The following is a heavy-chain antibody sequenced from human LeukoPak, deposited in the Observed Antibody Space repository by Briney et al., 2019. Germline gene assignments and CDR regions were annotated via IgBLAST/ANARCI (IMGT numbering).Heavy chain of an antibody. CDR1: GFTVSSNY. CDR3: ARDRRTEGSSWYFLDY. D-gene: IGHD6-13*01. CDR2: IYSGGST. V-gene: IGHV3-53*01. J-gene: IGHJ4*02. Sequence: GGSLRLSCAASGFTVSSNYMSWVRQAPGKGLEWVSVIYSGGSTYYADSVKGRFTISRDNSKNTLCLQMNSLRAEDTAVYYCARDRRTEGSSWYFLDYWGQGTLVTVSS.